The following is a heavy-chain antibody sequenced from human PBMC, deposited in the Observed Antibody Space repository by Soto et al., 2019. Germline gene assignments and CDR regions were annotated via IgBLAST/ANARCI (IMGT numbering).Heavy chain of an antibody. CDR3: AVGGNYLSMDV. D-gene: IGHD4-4*01. CDR1: GYTFTSYY. V-gene: IGHV1-46*01. Sequence: QVQLVQSGAEVKKPGASVKVSCKASGYTFTSYYMHWVRLAPVQGLEWMGIINPDGGGTSYAQQFQGRVIMTRDTSTSTVDMEMSSLRSEDTAVYYCAVGGNYLSMDVWGQGTTVTVSS. CDR2: INPDGGGT. J-gene: IGHJ6*02.